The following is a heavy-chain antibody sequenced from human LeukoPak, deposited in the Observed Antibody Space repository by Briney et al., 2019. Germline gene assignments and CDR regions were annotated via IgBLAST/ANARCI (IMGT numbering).Heavy chain of an antibody. CDR1: GDSMTGNY. Sequence: SETLSLTCTVSGDSMTGNYWSWIRQPPGEALEWIGFIYYSGTTHYYPTLKSRVTISMDTSKNQFSLKLTSVTAADTAVYYCARQRGSAGAFDVWGQGTRVTVSS. CDR3: ARQRGSAGAFDV. J-gene: IGHJ3*01. V-gene: IGHV4-59*08. D-gene: IGHD3-10*01. CDR2: IYYSGTT.